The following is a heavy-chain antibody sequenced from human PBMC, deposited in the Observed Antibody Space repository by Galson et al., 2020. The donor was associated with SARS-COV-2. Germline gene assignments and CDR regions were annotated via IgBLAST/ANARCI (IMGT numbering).Heavy chain of an antibody. D-gene: IGHD3-3*01. CDR1: GYTFTSYG. CDR2: ISPYNGNT. J-gene: IGHJ6*03. Sequence: ASVTVSCTASGYTFTSYGISWVRQAPGQGLEWMGWISPYNGNTNYAQKLQGRVTMTTDTSTSTAYMELRSLRSDDTAVYYCARDSYDFWSGYYYFDYYYYYMDVWGKGTTVTVSS. CDR3: ARDSYDFWSGYYYFDYYYYYMDV. V-gene: IGHV1-18*04.